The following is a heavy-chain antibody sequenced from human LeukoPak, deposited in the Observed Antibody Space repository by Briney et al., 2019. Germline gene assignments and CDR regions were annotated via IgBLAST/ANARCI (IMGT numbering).Heavy chain of an antibody. J-gene: IGHJ4*02. CDR3: ARVFRAAAVDY. D-gene: IGHD6-13*01. V-gene: IGHV4-59*01. Sequence: PSETLSLTCTVSVGSISSYYCSCIPQPPGKGLDWIGFIYHNGRTDYNPSLKSPVTISADTSKKQFSLRLSSVTAADTAVYYCARVFRAAAVDYWGQGTLVTVSS. CDR1: VGSISSYY. CDR2: IYHNGRT.